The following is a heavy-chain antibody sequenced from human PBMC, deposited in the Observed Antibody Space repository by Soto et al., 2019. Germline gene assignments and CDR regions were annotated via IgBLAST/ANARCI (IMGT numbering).Heavy chain of an antibody. CDR1: GFTFSDYY. J-gene: IGHJ6*02. Sequence: GGSLRLSCAASGFTFSDYYMSWIRQAPGKGLEWVSYISSSSSYTNYADSVKGRFTISRDNAKNSLYLQMNSLRAEDTAVYYCARGRCSSTSCYTVNYYGMDVWGQGXTVTVSS. CDR3: ARGRCSSTSCYTVNYYGMDV. D-gene: IGHD2-2*02. V-gene: IGHV3-11*06. CDR2: ISSSSSYT.